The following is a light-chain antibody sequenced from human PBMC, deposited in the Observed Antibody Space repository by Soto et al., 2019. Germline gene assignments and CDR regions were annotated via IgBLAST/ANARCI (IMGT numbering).Light chain of an antibody. CDR2: GAS. CDR3: QQLTDWPPQWT. V-gene: IGKV3-11*01. CDR1: QSVSNNY. Sequence: IVLTQYQGTQSLSPGERATLSCRASQSVSNNYLAWYQQKPGQAPRLLIYGASNRATGIPARFSGSGSGTDFTRTISSLEPQDFAVYYCQQLTDWPPQWTFGQGTKVDIK. J-gene: IGKJ1*01.